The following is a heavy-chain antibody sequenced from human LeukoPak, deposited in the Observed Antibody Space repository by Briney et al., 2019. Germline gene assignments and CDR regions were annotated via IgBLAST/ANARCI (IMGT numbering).Heavy chain of an antibody. CDR1: GVSISRSSYY. J-gene: IGHJ6*04. Sequence: SETLSLTCAVSGVSISRSSYYWGWIRQPPGKGLEWIGCIYNTGSTYQSPSLKSRVTISVATSKNQFSLKLTSVTAADTAVYYCARDRDGDYILDAWGKGTTVTVSS. CDR2: IYNTGST. D-gene: IGHD4-17*01. V-gene: IGHV4-39*07. CDR3: ARDRDGDYILDA.